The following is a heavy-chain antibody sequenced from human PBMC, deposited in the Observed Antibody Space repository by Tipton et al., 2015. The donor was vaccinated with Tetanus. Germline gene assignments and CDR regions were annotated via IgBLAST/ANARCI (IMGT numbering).Heavy chain of an antibody. J-gene: IGHJ5*02. CDR1: GDSISSYY. CDR2: IYYSGDT. V-gene: IGHV4-59*07. CDR3: ARSHVFRLTLFGEEIPRSGRFDP. Sequence: TLSLTCTVSGDSISSYYWSWIRQPPGKGLEWIGYIYYSGDTDYNPSLQSRATISLDTAKNHFSLRLSSVTAADTAVYYCARSHVFRLTLFGEEIPRSGRFDPWGQGTLVTVSS. D-gene: IGHD3-3*01.